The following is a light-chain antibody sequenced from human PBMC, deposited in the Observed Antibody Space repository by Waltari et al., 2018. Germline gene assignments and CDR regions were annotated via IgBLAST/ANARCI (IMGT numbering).Light chain of an antibody. V-gene: IGLV3-19*01. Sequence: SSELTQDPAVSVALGQTVRITCQGASLRSSYASRYHQKPGQAPVLVMYGKNNRPSGIPGRLSGSSSGNTASLTITGAQAEDEADYYCNSRDRGGNYVIFGGGTKLTVL. CDR1: SLRSSY. CDR3: NSRDRGGNYVI. J-gene: IGLJ2*01. CDR2: GKN.